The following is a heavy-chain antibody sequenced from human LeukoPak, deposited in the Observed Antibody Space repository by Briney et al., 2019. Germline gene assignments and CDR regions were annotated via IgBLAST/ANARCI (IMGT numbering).Heavy chain of an antibody. CDR1: GGSISSYH. J-gene: IGHJ4*02. Sequence: SETLSLTCTVSGGSISSYHWSWIRQPPGKGLEWIGYIYYSGSTNYNPSLKSRVTISVDTSKNQFSLKLSSVTAADTAVYYCARGPNCNYFDYWGQGTLVTVSS. V-gene: IGHV4-59*01. CDR2: IYYSGST. D-gene: IGHD7-27*01. CDR3: ARGPNCNYFDY.